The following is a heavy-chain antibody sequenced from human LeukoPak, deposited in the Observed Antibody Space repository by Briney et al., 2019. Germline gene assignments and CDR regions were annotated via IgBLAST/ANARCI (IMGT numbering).Heavy chain of an antibody. J-gene: IGHJ3*02. CDR1: GFIFSNYG. CDR2: TASTSSYI. CDR3: ARDHITMKLDAFDI. D-gene: IGHD1-1*01. V-gene: IGHV3-21*01. Sequence: GGSLRLSCAASGFIFSNYGVNWVRQAPGKGLEWVSSTASTSSYIYYADSVKGRFTISRGNAKNSLYLQMNSLRAEDTAVYYCARDHITMKLDAFDIWGQGTMVTVSS.